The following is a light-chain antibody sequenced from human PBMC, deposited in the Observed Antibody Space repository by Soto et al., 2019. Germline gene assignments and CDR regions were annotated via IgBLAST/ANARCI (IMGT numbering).Light chain of an antibody. CDR3: CSYAGTSTHTV. CDR2: EVS. J-gene: IGLJ7*01. Sequence: QSVLTQPASVSGSPGQSITISCTGTSSDVGSYKLVSWYQQHPGKAPKLMISEVSKRPSGISDRFSGSKSGSTASLTISGLQAEDEADYYCCSYAGTSTHTVFGGGTQQTVL. V-gene: IGLV2-23*02. CDR1: SSDVGSYKL.